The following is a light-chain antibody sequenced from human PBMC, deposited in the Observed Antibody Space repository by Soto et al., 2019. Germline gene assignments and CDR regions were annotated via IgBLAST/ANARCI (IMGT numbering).Light chain of an antibody. J-gene: IGKJ3*01. CDR2: DAS. Sequence: EIVVTPTAATLSLAPGERATLSCIVSQSVSSYLAWYQQKPGQAPRLLIYDASNRATGIPARFSGSGSGTEFTLTISSLQSEDFAVYHCQQYNNWPPFTFGPGTKVDI. CDR3: QQYNNWPPFT. CDR1: QSVSSY. V-gene: IGKV3D-15*01.